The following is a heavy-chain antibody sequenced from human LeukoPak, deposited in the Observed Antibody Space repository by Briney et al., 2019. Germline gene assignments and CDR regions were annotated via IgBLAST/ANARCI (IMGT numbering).Heavy chain of an antibody. V-gene: IGHV3-23*01. CDR3: AKHSTGVEC. CDR1: VFTFSSYS. CDR2: ISGSGGST. J-gene: IGHJ2*01. Sequence: GGSLRLSCAASVFTFSSYSMSRVRQARGKGLEWVSAISGSGGSTYYADSVKGRFTISRDNSKNTLYLQMNSLRAEDTAVYYCAKHSTGVECWGRGTLVTVSS. D-gene: IGHD3-10*01.